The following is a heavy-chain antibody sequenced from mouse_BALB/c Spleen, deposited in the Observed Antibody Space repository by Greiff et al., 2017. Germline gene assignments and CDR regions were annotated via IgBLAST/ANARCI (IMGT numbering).Heavy chain of an antibody. CDR2: ISSGGSYT. D-gene: IGHD2-14*01. CDR1: GFTFSSYG. J-gene: IGHJ3*01. V-gene: IGHV5-6*02. CDR3: AREEVYRSVPY. Sequence: EVKLVESGGDLVKPGGSLKLSCAASGFTFSSYGMSWVRQTPDKRLEWVATISSGGSYTYYPDSVKGRFTISRDNAKNTLYLQMSSLKSEDTAMYYCAREEVYRSVPYWGQGTLVTVSA.